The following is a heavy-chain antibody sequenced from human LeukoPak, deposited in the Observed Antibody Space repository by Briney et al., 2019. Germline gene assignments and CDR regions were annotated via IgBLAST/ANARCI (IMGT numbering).Heavy chain of an antibody. D-gene: IGHD2-8*01. Sequence: KPSETLSLTCTVSGGSISSSSYYWGWIRQPPGKGLEWMGSIYYSGSTYYNPSLKSRVTISADTSKNQFSLKLSSVTAADTAVYYCARHCTNGVCYTDFDYWGQGTLVTVSS. J-gene: IGHJ4*02. CDR2: IYYSGST. CDR3: ARHCTNGVCYTDFDY. CDR1: GGSISSSSYY. V-gene: IGHV4-39*01.